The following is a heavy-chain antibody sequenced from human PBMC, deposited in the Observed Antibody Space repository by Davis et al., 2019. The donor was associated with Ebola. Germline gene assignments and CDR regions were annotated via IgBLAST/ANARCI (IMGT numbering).Heavy chain of an antibody. V-gene: IGHV4-39*01. D-gene: IGHD3-9*01. J-gene: IGHJ4*02. CDR2: IYSSGST. CDR1: GGSVSSSSYY. Sequence: MPSETLSLTCTVSGGSVSSSSYYWGWIRQPPGKGLEWIGSIYSSGSTYYNPPLKSRVTISVDTSKNQFSLKLNSVTAADTAVYYCAKTKPSYYDILTGYLPPFDYWGQGTLVTVSS. CDR3: AKTKPSYYDILTGYLPPFDY.